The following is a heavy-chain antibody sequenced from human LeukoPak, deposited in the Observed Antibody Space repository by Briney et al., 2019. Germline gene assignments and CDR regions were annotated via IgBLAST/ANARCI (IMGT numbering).Heavy chain of an antibody. Sequence: SETLSLTCAVYGGSFSGYYWSWIRQPPGKGLEWIGEINHIGSTNYNPSLKSRVTISVDTSKNQFSLKLSSVTGADTAVYYCARETRGYSYGYAGYFDYWGQGTLVTVSS. CDR1: GGSFSGYY. CDR2: INHIGST. CDR3: ARETRGYSYGYAGYFDY. D-gene: IGHD5-18*01. V-gene: IGHV4-34*01. J-gene: IGHJ4*02.